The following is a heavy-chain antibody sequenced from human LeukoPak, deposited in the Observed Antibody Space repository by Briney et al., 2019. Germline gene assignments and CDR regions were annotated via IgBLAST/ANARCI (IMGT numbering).Heavy chain of an antibody. CDR2: ISGSGGST. J-gene: IGHJ4*02. Sequence: GGSPRLSCAASGFTFSSYAMSWVRQAPGKGLEWVSAISGSGGSTYYADSVKGRFTISRDNSKNTLYLQMNSLRAEDTAVYYCAKDVTFFGVVIIGYFDYWGQGTLVTVSS. V-gene: IGHV3-23*01. CDR1: GFTFSSYA. D-gene: IGHD3-3*01. CDR3: AKDVTFFGVVIIGYFDY.